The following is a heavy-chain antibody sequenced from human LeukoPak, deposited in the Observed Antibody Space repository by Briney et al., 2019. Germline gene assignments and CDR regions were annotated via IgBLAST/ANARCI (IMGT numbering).Heavy chain of an antibody. CDR2: ITSGSSYI. V-gene: IGHV3-21*04. J-gene: IGHJ5*02. CDR1: GFTFSSYN. Sequence: GGSLRLSCAASGFTFSSYNMNWVRQAPGQGLEWVSSITSGSSYIYYADSVKGRFTISRDNAKNSLYLQMNSLRAEDTALYYCAKGQPYYYGSGNWFDPWGQGTLVTVSS. D-gene: IGHD3-10*01. CDR3: AKGQPYYYGSGNWFDP.